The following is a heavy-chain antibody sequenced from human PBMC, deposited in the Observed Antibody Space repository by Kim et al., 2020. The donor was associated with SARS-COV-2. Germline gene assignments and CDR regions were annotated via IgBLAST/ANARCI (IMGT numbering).Heavy chain of an antibody. V-gene: IGHV4-39*07. CDR2: IYYSGST. CDR3: ARVLGYGAYFDY. CDR1: GGSISSSSYY. D-gene: IGHD4-17*01. J-gene: IGHJ4*02. Sequence: SETLYLTCTVSGGSISSSSYYWGWIRQPPGKGLEWIGSIYYSGSTYYNPSLKSRVTISVDTSKNQFSLKLSSVTAADTAVYYCARVLGYGAYFDYWGQGT.